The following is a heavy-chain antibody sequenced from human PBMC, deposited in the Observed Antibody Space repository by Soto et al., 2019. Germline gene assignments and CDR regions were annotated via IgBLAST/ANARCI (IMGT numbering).Heavy chain of an antibody. D-gene: IGHD3-9*01. Sequence: EVQLVESGGGLVQPGGSLRLSCAASGFAFSSYWMHWVRQATGKGLLWLSRIKVDGSSTSYEDSVKGRFTISRDDAKNTLSREMDGLRVDDTAVYYCVRGAKNIYAMDVWGQGTTVTVSS. CDR1: GFAFSSYW. J-gene: IGHJ6*02. V-gene: IGHV3-74*03. CDR2: IKVDGSST. CDR3: VRGAKNIYAMDV.